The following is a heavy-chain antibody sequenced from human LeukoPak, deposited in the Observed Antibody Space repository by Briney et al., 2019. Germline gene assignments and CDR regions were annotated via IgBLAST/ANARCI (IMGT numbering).Heavy chain of an antibody. CDR2: IYSGGST. CDR1: GFTVSSNY. V-gene: IGHV3-53*01. D-gene: IGHD2-15*01. Sequence: GGSLRLSCAASGFTVSSNYMSWVRQAPGKGLEWVSVIYSGGSTYYADSVKGRFTISRDNSKNTLYLQMNSLRAEDTAVYYCARGIRLWAALKWGHYYGMDVWGQGTTVTVSS. CDR3: ARGIRLWAALKWGHYYGMDV. J-gene: IGHJ6*02.